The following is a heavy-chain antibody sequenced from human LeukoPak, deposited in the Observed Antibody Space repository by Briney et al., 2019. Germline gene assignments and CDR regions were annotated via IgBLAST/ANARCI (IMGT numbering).Heavy chain of an antibody. V-gene: IGHV1-24*01. CDR3: ATFLLWVTPPHDY. D-gene: IGHD4-23*01. CDR1: GYTLTELS. J-gene: IGHJ4*02. Sequence: GASVKVSCKVSGYTLTELSMHWVRQAPGKGLEWMGGSDPEDGETIYAQKFQGRVTMTEDTSTDTAYMELSSLRSEDTAVYYCATFLLWVTPPHDYWGQGTLVTVSS. CDR2: SDPEDGET.